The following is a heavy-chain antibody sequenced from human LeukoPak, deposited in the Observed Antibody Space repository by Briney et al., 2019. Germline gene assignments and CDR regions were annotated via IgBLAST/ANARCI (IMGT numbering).Heavy chain of an antibody. D-gene: IGHD6-13*01. V-gene: IGHV4-59*01. CDR3: ARGPGYSSSWYQTGGYYGMDV. CDR2: VYYSGTT. CDR1: GGSLSGYY. Sequence: TSETLSLTCTVSGGSLSGYYWNWIRQSPGGGLEWIGFVYYSGTTFYNPSLKSRVTISIDTPNNQISLKLNSVTTADTAVYYCARGPGYSSSWYQTGGYYGMDVWGQGTTVTVSS. J-gene: IGHJ6*02.